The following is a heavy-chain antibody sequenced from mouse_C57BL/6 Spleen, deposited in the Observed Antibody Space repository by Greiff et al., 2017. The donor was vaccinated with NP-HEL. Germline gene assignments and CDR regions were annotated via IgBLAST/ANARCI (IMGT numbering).Heavy chain of an antibody. Sequence: QVQLQQSGAELARPGASVKLSCKASGYTFTSYGISWVKQRTGQGLEWIGEIFPRSGNTYYNEKFKGKATLTADKSSSTAYMELRSLTSEDSAINFYARSDYCYSSSSYYFDYWGQGTTLTVSS. J-gene: IGHJ2*01. CDR1: GYTFTSYG. D-gene: IGHD1-1*01. V-gene: IGHV1-81*01. CDR3: ARSDYCYSSSSYYFDY. CDR2: IFPRSGNT.